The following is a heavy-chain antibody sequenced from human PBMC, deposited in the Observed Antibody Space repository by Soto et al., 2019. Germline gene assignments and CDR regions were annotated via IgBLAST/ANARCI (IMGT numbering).Heavy chain of an antibody. V-gene: IGHV3-30*18. CDR2: VSHDGRKT. CDR3: AKGGRQWLVTSDFDY. J-gene: IGHJ4*02. D-gene: IGHD6-19*01. CDR1: GFTFSDYA. Sequence: VQLVESGGGVVQPGRSLRLSCAASGFTFSDYAMHWVRQAPGKGLEWVAVVSHDGRKTHYADSVKGGFTISRDGSKNTVSQEMTSMRAEETAVFYCAKGGRQWLVTSDFDYWGQGALVTVSS.